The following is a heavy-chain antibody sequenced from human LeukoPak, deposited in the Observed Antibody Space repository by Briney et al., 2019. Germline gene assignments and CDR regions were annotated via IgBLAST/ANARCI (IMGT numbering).Heavy chain of an antibody. V-gene: IGHV3-23*01. CDR3: AKDYNNYFDP. J-gene: IGHJ5*02. Sequence: RGSLRLSCAASGFTFTKYAMSWVRQAPGKGLEWVSAISGDGGSAYYGDSVKGRFTISRDNSKNTLWLQMNSLRADDTAVYYCAKDYNNYFDPWGQGTLVTVS. CDR2: ISGDGGSA. CDR1: GFTFTKYA.